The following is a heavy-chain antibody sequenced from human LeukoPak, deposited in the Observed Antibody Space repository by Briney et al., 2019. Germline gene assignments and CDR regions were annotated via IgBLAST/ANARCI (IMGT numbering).Heavy chain of an antibody. D-gene: IGHD2-8*01. Sequence: GGSLRLSCAASGFTFSSYSMNWVRQAPGKGLEWVSYISSSSSTINYADSVKGRFTISRDNAKNSLYLQMNSLRDEDTAVYYCARDMVYRYRWYFDYWAREPWSPSPQ. CDR2: ISSSSSTI. J-gene: IGHJ4*02. V-gene: IGHV3-48*02. CDR1: GFTFSSYS. CDR3: ARDMVYRYRWYFDY.